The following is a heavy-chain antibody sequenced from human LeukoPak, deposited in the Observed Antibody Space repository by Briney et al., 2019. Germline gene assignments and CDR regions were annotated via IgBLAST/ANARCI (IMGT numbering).Heavy chain of an antibody. CDR1: GYTFTSYG. CDR2: ISTYNGNT. V-gene: IGHV1-18*01. CDR3: ARDKNWDLDY. D-gene: IGHD7-27*01. Sequence: GASVKVSCKTSGYTFTSYGISWMRRAPGQGLEWMGWISTYNGNTNYAQNLQGRVTMTTDTSTSTAYMELRSLRSDDTAVYYCARDKNWDLDYWGQGTLVTVSS. J-gene: IGHJ4*02.